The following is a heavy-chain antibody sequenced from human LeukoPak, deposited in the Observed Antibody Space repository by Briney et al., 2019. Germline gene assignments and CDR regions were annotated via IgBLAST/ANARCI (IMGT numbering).Heavy chain of an antibody. CDR2: MSSSGDTI. Sequence: KSGGSLRLSCTASGFTFSDYYMPWIRQAPGKGLEWISYMSSSGDTIYYADSVKGRFTISRDNAKNSLYLQMNSLRAEDTAVYYCARDPSSGSYSDYWGQGTLVTVSS. CDR1: GFTFSDYY. J-gene: IGHJ4*02. CDR3: ARDPSSGSYSDY. V-gene: IGHV3-11*04. D-gene: IGHD1-26*01.